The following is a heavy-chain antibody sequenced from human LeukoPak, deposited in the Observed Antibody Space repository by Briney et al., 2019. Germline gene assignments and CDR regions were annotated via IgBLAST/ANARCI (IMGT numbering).Heavy chain of an antibody. CDR1: GGSISSSSYY. Sequence: SETLSLTCTVSGGSISSSSYYWGWIRQPPGKGLEWIGSIYYSGSTYYNPSLKSRVTISVDTSKNQFSLKLSSVTAADTAVYYCARVGWELLYYFDYWGQGTLVTVSS. J-gene: IGHJ4*02. D-gene: IGHD1-26*01. V-gene: IGHV4-39*07. CDR2: IYYSGST. CDR3: ARVGWELLYYFDY.